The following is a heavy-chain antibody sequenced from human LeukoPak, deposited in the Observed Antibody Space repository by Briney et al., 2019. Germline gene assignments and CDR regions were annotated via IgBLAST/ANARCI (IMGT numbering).Heavy chain of an antibody. Sequence: GASVKVSCKASGYTFISFGISWVRQAPGQGLEWMGWISAYNGNTNYAQKLQGRVTMTTDTSTSTAYMELRSLRSVDTAVYYCARATGGIRIAAAGDYWGQGTLVTVSS. CDR2: ISAYNGNT. V-gene: IGHV1-18*01. CDR1: GYTFISFG. D-gene: IGHD6-13*01. J-gene: IGHJ4*02. CDR3: ARATGGIRIAAAGDY.